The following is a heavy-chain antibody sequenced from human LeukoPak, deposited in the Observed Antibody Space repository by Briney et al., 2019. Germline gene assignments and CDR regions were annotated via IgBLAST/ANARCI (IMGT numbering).Heavy chain of an antibody. Sequence: GGSLRLSCAASGFSFSTYGMNWVRQAPGKGLEGVSYIGGNSKTIYYADSVKGRFSISRDNAKNSLYLQMNSLRDEDTAVYYCARDYRYYDSSGYYSFDYWGQGPLVTVSS. CDR2: IGGNSKTI. CDR1: GFSFSTYG. J-gene: IGHJ4*02. CDR3: ARDYRYYDSSGYYSFDY. V-gene: IGHV3-48*02. D-gene: IGHD3-22*01.